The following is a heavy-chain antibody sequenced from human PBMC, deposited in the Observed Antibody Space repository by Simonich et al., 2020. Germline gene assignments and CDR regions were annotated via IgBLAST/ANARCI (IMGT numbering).Heavy chain of an antibody. CDR1: GGSISSYY. J-gene: IGHJ4*02. V-gene: IGHV4-59*08. CDR2: IYYIEDT. CDR3: ARHDRWLQFYFDY. Sequence: QVQLQESGPGLVKPSETLSLTCTVSGGSISSYYWSWIRPPPGKGLEWVGYIYYIEDTNYTPSLISRVTISVDTSKNQFSLKLSAVTAADTAVYYCARHDRWLQFYFDYWGQGTLVTVSS. D-gene: IGHD5-12*01.